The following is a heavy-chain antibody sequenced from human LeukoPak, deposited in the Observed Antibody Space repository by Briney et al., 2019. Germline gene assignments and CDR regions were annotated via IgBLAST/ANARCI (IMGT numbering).Heavy chain of an antibody. V-gene: IGHV3-9*01. J-gene: IGHJ3*02. CDR1: GFTFDDYA. D-gene: IGHD5-18*01. CDR3: TKDPRSFVDTTVVTAFDI. Sequence: GGSLRLSCAASGFTFDDYAMHWVRQAPGKGLEWVSSISWKSGSIGYADSVTGRFTISRDNAKNSLYLQMNSLRAEDTALYYCTKDPRSFVDTTVVTAFDIWGQGTMVTVSS. CDR2: ISWKSGSI.